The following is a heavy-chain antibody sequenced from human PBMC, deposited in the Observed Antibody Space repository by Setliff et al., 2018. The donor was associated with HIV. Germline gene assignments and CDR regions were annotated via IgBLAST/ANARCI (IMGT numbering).Heavy chain of an antibody. CDR1: GYTFTACY. V-gene: IGHV1-2*06. Sequence: ASVKVSCKASGYTFTACYMHWVRQAPGQGLEWMGRINPNSGGTNYAQKFQGRVTMTRDTSISTVYMELSRLRSDDTAVYYCASKVYCANGVCLDAFDIWGQGTMVTVSS. CDR2: INPNSGGT. CDR3: ASKVYCANGVCLDAFDI. J-gene: IGHJ3*02. D-gene: IGHD2-8*01.